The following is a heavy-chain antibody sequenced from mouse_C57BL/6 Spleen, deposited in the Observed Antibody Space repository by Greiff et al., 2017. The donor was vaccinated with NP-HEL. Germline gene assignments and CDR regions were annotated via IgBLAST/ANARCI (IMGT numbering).Heavy chain of an antibody. CDR3: ARLEGNYGAMDY. D-gene: IGHD2-1*01. V-gene: IGHV1-82*01. J-gene: IGHJ4*01. CDR1: GYAFSSSW. CDR2: IYPGDGDT. Sequence: QVQLQQSGPELVKPGASVKISCKASGYAFSSSWMNWVKQRPGKGLEWTGRIYPGDGDTNYNGKFKGKATLTADKSSSTAYMQLSSLTSEDSAVYFCARLEGNYGAMDYWGQGTSVTVSS.